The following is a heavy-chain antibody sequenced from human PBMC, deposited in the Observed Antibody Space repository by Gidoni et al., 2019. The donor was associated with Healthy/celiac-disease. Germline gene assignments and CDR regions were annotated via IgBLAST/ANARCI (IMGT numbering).Heavy chain of an antibody. CDR1: GGSFSGYY. D-gene: IGHD3-9*01. CDR3: ARGPPVLRYFDWLPPFDY. V-gene: IGHV4-34*01. Sequence: QVQLQQWGAGLLKPSETLSLTCAVYGGSFSGYYWSWIRQPPGKGLEWIGEINHSGSTNYNPSLKSRFTISVDTSKNQFSLKLSSVTAADTAVYYCARGPPVLRYFDWLPPFDYWGQGTLVTVSS. CDR2: INHSGST. J-gene: IGHJ4*02.